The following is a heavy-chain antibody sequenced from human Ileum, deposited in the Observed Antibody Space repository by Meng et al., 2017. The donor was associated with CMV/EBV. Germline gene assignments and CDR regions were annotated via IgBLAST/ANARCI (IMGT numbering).Heavy chain of an antibody. CDR2: ISAYNGNT. V-gene: IGHV1-18*01. Sequence: KASGYPFTSYGISWVRQAPGQGLEWMGWISAYNGNTNYAQKLQGRVTVTTDTSTSTAYMELRSLRSDDTAVYYCARDHPSTSGSYYNYWGQGTLVTVSS. CDR1: GYPFTSYG. D-gene: IGHD1-26*01. CDR3: ARDHPSTSGSYYNY. J-gene: IGHJ4*02.